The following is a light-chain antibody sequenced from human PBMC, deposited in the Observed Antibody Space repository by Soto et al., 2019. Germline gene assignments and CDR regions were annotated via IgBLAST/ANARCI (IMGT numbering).Light chain of an antibody. CDR3: QQYGTSLYT. J-gene: IGKJ2*01. Sequence: EIVLTQSPGTLSLSPGERATLSCRASQSVSSNYLAWYQHKPGQAPRLLIYGASSRATGIPDRFSXXXXGXXXXLTISRLEPEDFALYYCQQYGTSLYTFGQGTKLEIK. V-gene: IGKV3-20*01. CDR1: QSVSSNY. CDR2: GAS.